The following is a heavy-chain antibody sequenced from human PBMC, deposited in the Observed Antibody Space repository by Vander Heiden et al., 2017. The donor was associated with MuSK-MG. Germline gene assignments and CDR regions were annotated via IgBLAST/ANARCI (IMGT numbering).Heavy chain of an antibody. Sequence: QVPLQQWGAGLLKPSETLSLPRAVYGGSFGGYDWSWSRQAPGKGLEWIGEINHSGSTNYNPSRKSRVTISVDTSKNQFSLKLSSVTAADTAGYYCARRMGSGWYWVWFDPWGQGTLVTVSS. D-gene: IGHD6-19*01. CDR1: GGSFGGYD. J-gene: IGHJ5*02. CDR3: ARRMGSGWYWVWFDP. CDR2: INHSGST. V-gene: IGHV4-34*01.